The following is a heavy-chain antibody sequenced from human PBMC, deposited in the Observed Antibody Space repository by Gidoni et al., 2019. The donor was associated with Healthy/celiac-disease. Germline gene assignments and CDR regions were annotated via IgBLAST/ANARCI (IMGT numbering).Heavy chain of an antibody. V-gene: IGHV4-34*01. CDR1: GGSFSGYY. J-gene: IGHJ6*03. CDR3: ARGRGTVPAASYYMDV. D-gene: IGHD2-2*01. Sequence: QVQLQQWGAGLLKPSETLSLTCAVYGGSFSGYYWSWIRQPPGKGLEWIGEINHSGSTNYNPSLKSRVTISVDTSKNQFSLKLSSVTAADTAVYYCARGRGTVPAASYYMDVWGKGTTVTVSS. CDR2: INHSGST.